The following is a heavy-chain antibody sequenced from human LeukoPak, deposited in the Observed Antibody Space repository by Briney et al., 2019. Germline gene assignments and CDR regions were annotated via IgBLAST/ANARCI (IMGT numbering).Heavy chain of an antibody. CDR1: GYTLTELS. J-gene: IGHJ4*02. CDR2: FDPEDGET. Sequence: ASVKVSCKVSGYTLTELSMHWVRQAPGRGLEWMGGFDPEDGETIYAQNFQGRVTMTEDTSTDTANMELRSLRSEDTAVFYCATFPVMTFAHCFNFWGQGTLVTVS. D-gene: IGHD2-21*02. V-gene: IGHV1-24*01. CDR3: ATFPVMTFAHCFNF.